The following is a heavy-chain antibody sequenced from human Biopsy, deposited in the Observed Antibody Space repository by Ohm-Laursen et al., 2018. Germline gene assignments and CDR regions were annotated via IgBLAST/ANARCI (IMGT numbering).Heavy chain of an antibody. CDR2: ISYDGSKT. CDR3: AKDKGTFNFYYYGMHV. CDR1: GFTFSNSG. V-gene: IGHV3-30*18. J-gene: IGHJ6*02. D-gene: IGHD2/OR15-2a*01. Sequence: SLRLSCAASGFTFSNSGMHWVRQAPGKGLEWVAAISYDGSKTDYGDSVKGRLNISRDNSKNTLDLQMSSLRVEDTAVYFCAKDKGTFNFYYYGMHVWGQGTTVTVSS.